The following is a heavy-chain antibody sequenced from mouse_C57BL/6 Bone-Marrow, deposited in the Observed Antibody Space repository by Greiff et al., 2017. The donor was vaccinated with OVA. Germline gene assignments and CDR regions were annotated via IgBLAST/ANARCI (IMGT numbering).Heavy chain of an antibody. CDR1: GFTFSSYA. V-gene: IGHV5-4*03. J-gene: IGHJ3*01. D-gene: IGHD2-2*01. Sequence: EVKLQESGGGLVKPGGSLKLSCAASGFTFSSYAMSWVRQTPEKRLEWVATISDGGSYTYYPDNVKGRFTISRDNAKNNLYLQMSQLKSEDTAMYYCARVDGYDGAWFAYWGQGTLVTVSA. CDR3: ARVDGYDGAWFAY. CDR2: ISDGGSYT.